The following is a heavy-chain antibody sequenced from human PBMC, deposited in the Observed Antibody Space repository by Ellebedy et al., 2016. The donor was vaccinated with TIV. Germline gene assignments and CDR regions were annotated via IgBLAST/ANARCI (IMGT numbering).Heavy chain of an antibody. J-gene: IGHJ6*02. V-gene: IGHV3-64D*06. Sequence: GGSLRLSCSASGFTFRSYAMHWVRQAPGKGLEYVSAISRNGGSTYYADSVKGRFTISRVNSKNTLYLQMSSLRAEDTAVYYCARVGHDYGDYPPYYYYYGMDVWGQGTTVTVSS. CDR2: ISRNGGST. D-gene: IGHD4-17*01. CDR1: GFTFRSYA. CDR3: ARVGHDYGDYPPYYYYYGMDV.